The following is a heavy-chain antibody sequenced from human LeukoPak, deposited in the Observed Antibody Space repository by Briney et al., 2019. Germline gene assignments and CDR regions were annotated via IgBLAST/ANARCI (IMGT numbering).Heavy chain of an antibody. CDR1: GYTFTDCY. CDR3: ARDSTGGYPDY. CDR2: ISPNSGGT. D-gene: IGHD7-27*01. Sequence: ASVKVSCKASGYTFTDCYIHWVRQAPGQGLEYMGWISPNSGGTNYAQMSQGRVTMTSDTSINTAFMELRSLRSDDTAVFYCARDSTGGYPDYWGQGTLVTVSA. J-gene: IGHJ4*02. V-gene: IGHV1-2*02.